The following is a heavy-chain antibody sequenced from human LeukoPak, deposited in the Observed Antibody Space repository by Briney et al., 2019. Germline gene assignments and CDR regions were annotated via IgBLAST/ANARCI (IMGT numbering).Heavy chain of an antibody. CDR3: ARARFGELGVPDFDY. Sequence: GGSLRLSCAASGFTFSSYAMHWVRQAPGKGLEWVAVISYDGSNKYYADSVKGRLTISQDKSKNMLYVQMNSLRAEDTAVYYCARARFGELGVPDFDYWGQGTLVTVSS. CDR2: ISYDGSNK. J-gene: IGHJ4*02. CDR1: GFTFSSYA. V-gene: IGHV3-30*04. D-gene: IGHD3-10*01.